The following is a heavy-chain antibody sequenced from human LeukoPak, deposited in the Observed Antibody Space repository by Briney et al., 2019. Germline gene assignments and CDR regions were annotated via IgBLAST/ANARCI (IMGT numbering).Heavy chain of an antibody. J-gene: IGHJ4*02. CDR3: ARDLGVQQQLPTFDY. D-gene: IGHD6-13*01. CDR2: ISGNGGTI. CDR1: GFTFTTYS. V-gene: IGHV3-48*04. Sequence: GGSLRLSCAASGFTFTTYSMNWVRQPPGKGLEWVSYISGNGGTIYYADSVKGRFTISRDNAKNSLYLQMNSLRAEDTAVYYCARDLGVQQQLPTFDYWGQGILVTVSS.